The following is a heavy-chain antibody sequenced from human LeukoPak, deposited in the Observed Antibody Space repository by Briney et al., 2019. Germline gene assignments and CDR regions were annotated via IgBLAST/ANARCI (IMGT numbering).Heavy chain of an antibody. D-gene: IGHD1-26*01. CDR3: AKPLPGVGATLWSFDY. CDR2: ISYDGSNK. V-gene: IGHV3-30*18. Sequence: PGRSLRLSCAASGFSFSSYGMHWVRLAPGKALEWVAVISYDGSNKYYADSVKGRFTISRDNSKNTLYLQINSLRAEDTAVYYCAKPLPGVGATLWSFDYWGQGTLVTVSS. CDR1: GFSFSSYG. J-gene: IGHJ4*02.